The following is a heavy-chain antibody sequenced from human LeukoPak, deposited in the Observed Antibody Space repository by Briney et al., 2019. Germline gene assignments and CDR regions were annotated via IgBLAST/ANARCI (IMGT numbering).Heavy chain of an antibody. CDR1: GGFISGYH. CDR3: ARDLRSGYSPEGFSWLDL. V-gene: IGHV4-59*01. J-gene: IGHJ5*02. Sequence: SETLSLTCSVSGGFISGYHWSWIRQAPGQGLEWIGYISYTGTTNYNPSLKSRVTISVDTSRNQFSLRLSSVSAADTALYYCARDLRSGYSPEGFSWLDLWGQGTLVSVSS. CDR2: ISYTGTT. D-gene: IGHD5-12*01.